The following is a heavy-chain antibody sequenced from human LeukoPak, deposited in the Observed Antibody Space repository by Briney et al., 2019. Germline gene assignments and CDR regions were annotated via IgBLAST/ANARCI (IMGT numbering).Heavy chain of an antibody. J-gene: IGHJ5*02. CDR1: GGSISSYY. CDR3: ARSLKPYSGSHPFDP. D-gene: IGHD1-26*01. CDR2: IYYSGST. Sequence: SETLSLTCTVSGGSISSYYWSWIRQPPGKGLEWIGYIYYSGSTNYNPSLRSRVTISVDTSKNQFSLKLSSVTAADTAVYYCARSLKPYSGSHPFDPWGQGTLVTVSS. V-gene: IGHV4-59*01.